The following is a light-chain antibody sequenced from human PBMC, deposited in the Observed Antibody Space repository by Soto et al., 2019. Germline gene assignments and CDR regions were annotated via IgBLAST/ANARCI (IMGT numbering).Light chain of an antibody. J-gene: IGKJ1*01. Sequence: DIQMTQSPSTLSASVGDRVTITCRASQSISSWLAWYQQKPGKAPKPLIYDASGLESGVPSRFSGSGSGTEFTLTISSLQPDDFATYYCQQYNSYSPTWTFGQGTKVEIK. CDR2: DAS. CDR3: QQYNSYSPTWT. V-gene: IGKV1-5*01. CDR1: QSISSW.